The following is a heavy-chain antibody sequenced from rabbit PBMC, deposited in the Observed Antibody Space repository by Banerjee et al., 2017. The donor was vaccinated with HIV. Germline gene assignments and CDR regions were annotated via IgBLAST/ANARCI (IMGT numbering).Heavy chain of an antibody. V-gene: IGHV1S40*01. CDR1: GFSFSSSYW. CDR3: ARDAGSSYSYYFNL. Sequence: QSLEESGGDLVKPGASLTLTCTASGFSFSSSYWICWVRQAPGKGLEWIACIYAGSSGSTYYASWAKGRFTISKTSSTTVTLQMTSLTAADTATYFCARDAGSSYSYYFNLWGPGTLVTVS. J-gene: IGHJ4*01. CDR2: IYAGSSGST. D-gene: IGHD8-1*01.